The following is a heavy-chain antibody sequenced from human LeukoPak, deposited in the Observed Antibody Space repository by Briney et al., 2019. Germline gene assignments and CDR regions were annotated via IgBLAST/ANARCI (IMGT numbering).Heavy chain of an antibody. CDR2: IRYDGSNK. J-gene: IGHJ4*02. CDR1: GFTFSSYT. Sequence: QAGGSLRLSCAASGFTFSSYTMNWVRQAPGKGLEWVAFIRYDGSNKYYADSVKGRFTISRDNSKNTLYLQVNSLRAEDTAVYYCAKDLYWGQGTLVTVSS. CDR3: AKDLY. V-gene: IGHV3-30*02.